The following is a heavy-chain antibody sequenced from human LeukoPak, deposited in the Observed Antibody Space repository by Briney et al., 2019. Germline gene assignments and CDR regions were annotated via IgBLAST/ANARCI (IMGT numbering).Heavy chain of an antibody. D-gene: IGHD5-12*01. CDR3: VRASVDSGGAFDV. J-gene: IGHJ3*01. CDR1: GASISKDY. Sequence: SETLSLTCTVSGASISKDYWAWIRQPPGKGLEWIGYVIHSDFNKANGDITNYNPSLESRVTTSRDTPKNQFSLTLSSMTAADTATYYRVRASVDSGGAFDVWGQGTVVTVSS. V-gene: IGHV4-59*01. CDR2: VIHSDFNKANGDIT.